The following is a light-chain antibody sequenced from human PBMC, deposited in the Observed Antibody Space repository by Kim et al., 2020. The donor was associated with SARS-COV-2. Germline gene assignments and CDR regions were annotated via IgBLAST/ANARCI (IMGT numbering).Light chain of an antibody. V-gene: IGKV3-20*01. CDR1: LRLGGNY. J-gene: IGKJ1*01. Sequence: PTPYRTRLRLGGNYLPWYPPKPRRAPSLLIYGASRGATGIPYRFSGSGSGTDFTLTITRLESEDFAVYYCQQYSSSPATFGQGTKVEVK. CDR2: GAS. CDR3: QQYSSSPAT.